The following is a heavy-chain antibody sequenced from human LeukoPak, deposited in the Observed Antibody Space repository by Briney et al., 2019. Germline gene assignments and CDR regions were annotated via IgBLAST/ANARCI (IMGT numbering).Heavy chain of an antibody. V-gene: IGHV3-23*01. CDR1: GFTFRNHA. D-gene: IGHD3-16*01. CDR2: ISGSINAT. CDR3: VKGGQPGY. J-gene: IGHJ4*02. Sequence: GGSLRLSCAASGFTFRNHAMTWVRQAPGKGLEWVSAISGSINATYYVDSVKGRFTISRDNSKNTLYLQTNSLRAEATAVYFCVKGGQPGYWGQGTLVTVSS.